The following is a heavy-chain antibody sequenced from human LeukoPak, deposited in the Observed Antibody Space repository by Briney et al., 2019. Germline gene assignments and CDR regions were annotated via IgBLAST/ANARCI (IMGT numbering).Heavy chain of an antibody. Sequence: GALSLSCAASGFTFSSYEMNWVRQAPGKGLEWVSYISSSGSTIYYADSVKGRFTISRDNAKNSLYLQMNSLRAEDTAVYYCAELGITMIGGVWGKGTTVTISS. V-gene: IGHV3-48*03. J-gene: IGHJ6*04. CDR1: GFTFSSYE. CDR2: ISSSGSTI. D-gene: IGHD3-10*02. CDR3: AELGITMIGGV.